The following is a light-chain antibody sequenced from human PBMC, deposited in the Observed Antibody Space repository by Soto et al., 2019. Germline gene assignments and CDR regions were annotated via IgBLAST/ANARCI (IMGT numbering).Light chain of an antibody. V-gene: IGLV2-14*01. J-gene: IGLJ1*01. Sequence: QSALTQPASVSGSPGQSITISCTGTSSDVGAYNFVSWYQHHPGRAPKLIIYEVTTRPSGVSHRFSGSKSGNTASLTISGLQAEDEADYYCSSYTTSSPYVFGSGTKLTVL. CDR1: SSDVGAYNF. CDR2: EVT. CDR3: SSYTTSSPYV.